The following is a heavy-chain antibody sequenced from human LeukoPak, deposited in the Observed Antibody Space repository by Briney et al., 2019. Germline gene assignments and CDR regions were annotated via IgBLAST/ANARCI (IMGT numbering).Heavy chain of an antibody. D-gene: IGHD3-3*01. CDR3: AKYDVWSGFSYDC. V-gene: IGHV3-7*01. J-gene: IGHJ4*02. CDR2: VKRDGSEK. CDR1: GFTFSSFW. Sequence: GGSLRLSCAASGFTFSSFWMSWVRQAPGKGLEWVANVKRDGSEKYYVDSLKGRFTISRDNAKNSLYLEMNSLAVEDTAVYYCAKYDVWSGFSYDCWGQGTLVTVSS.